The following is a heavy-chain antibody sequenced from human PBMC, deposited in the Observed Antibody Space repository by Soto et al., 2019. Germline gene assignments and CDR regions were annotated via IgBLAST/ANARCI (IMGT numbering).Heavy chain of an antibody. CDR1: GFTFSNYW. Sequence: EVQLVESGGGLVQPGGSLRLSCAASGFTFSNYWMHWVRQAPGKGLVWVSRINPTGSVTSYADSVKGRFSISRDNAEGTLSLKTNSLRGEGTAVYYCARVRNGEYTFDYWGQGTLVTVSS. V-gene: IGHV3-74*01. D-gene: IGHD3-10*01. CDR2: INPTGSVT. J-gene: IGHJ4*02. CDR3: ARVRNGEYTFDY.